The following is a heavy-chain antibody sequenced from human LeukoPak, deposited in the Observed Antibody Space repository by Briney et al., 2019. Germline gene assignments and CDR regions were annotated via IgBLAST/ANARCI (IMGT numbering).Heavy chain of an antibody. CDR1: GFTFSSYS. CDR2: ISSSSSYI. CDR3: AKDYGAVVVAATPFDY. J-gene: IGHJ4*02. D-gene: IGHD2-15*01. Sequence: PGGSLRLSCAASGFTFSSYSMSWVRQAPGKGLEWVSSISSSSSYIYYADSVKGRFTISRDNAKNSLYLQMNSLRAEDTALYYCAKDYGAVVVAATPFDYWGQGTLVTVSS. V-gene: IGHV3-21*04.